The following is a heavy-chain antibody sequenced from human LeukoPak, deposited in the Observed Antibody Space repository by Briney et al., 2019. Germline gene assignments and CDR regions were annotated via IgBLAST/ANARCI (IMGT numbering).Heavy chain of an antibody. Sequence: SETPSLTCTVSGGSISSSSYYWGWIRRPPGKGLEWIGSIYYSGSTYYNPSLKSRVTISVDTSKNQFSLKLSSVTAADTAVYYCARHGKRNYYDSSGYYKYWGQGTLVTVSS. V-gene: IGHV4-39*01. CDR3: ARHGKRNYYDSSGYYKY. CDR2: IYYSGST. J-gene: IGHJ4*02. D-gene: IGHD3-22*01. CDR1: GGSISSSSYY.